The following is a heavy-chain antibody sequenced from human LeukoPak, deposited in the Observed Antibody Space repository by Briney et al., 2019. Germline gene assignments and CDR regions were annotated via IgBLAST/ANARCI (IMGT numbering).Heavy chain of an antibody. V-gene: IGHV3-33*01. CDR3: VRDPRHFQY. Sequence: GTSLRLSCAASGFTFSNHIMHWVRQAPGKGLEWVAGIWYDGGNKYYGDSVRGRFTISRDDSENTLYLQMNSLRVEDTALYHCVRDPRHFQYWGQGTVVTVSS. CDR2: IWYDGGNK. CDR1: GFTFSNHI. J-gene: IGHJ1*01.